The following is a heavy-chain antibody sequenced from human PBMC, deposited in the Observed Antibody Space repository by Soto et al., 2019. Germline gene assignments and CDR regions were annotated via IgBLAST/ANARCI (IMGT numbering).Heavy chain of an antibody. CDR2: ISASGRIT. V-gene: IGHV3-23*01. J-gene: IGHJ4*02. CDR1: GLTFTSNS. CDR3: ATWPGNSDNWYGPLER. D-gene: IGHD1-1*01. Sequence: PGGSLRLSCAAAGLTFTSNSMNWVRQAPGKGLEWVSSISASGRITHYSGAVKGRVTISRDNSKNTLYLQMNSLRVEDTAVYSCATWPGNSDNWYGPLERCGRGILVTVSS.